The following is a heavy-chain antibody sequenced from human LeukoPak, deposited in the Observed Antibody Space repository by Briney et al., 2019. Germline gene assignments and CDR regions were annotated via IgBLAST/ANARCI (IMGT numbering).Heavy chain of an antibody. V-gene: IGHV3-23*01. D-gene: IGHD3-22*01. Sequence: GGSLRLSCAASGFTFSSYAMSWVRQAPGKGLEWVSAISGSGGSTYYADSVKGRFTISRDNSKNTLYLQMNSLRAEDTAVYYCAKDQDDSSGYYPLFDYWGQGTLVTVSS. CDR1: GFTFSSYA. CDR2: ISGSGGST. CDR3: AKDQDDSSGYYPLFDY. J-gene: IGHJ4*02.